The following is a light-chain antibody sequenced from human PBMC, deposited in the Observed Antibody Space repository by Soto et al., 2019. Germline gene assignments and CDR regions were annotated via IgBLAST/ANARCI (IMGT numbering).Light chain of an antibody. CDR3: QQYGNSPKT. Sequence: EIVMTQSPATLSVSPGGRATLSCRASQSVSSNLAWYQQKPGQAPRLLIYGASTRATGIPARFSGSGSGTEFTLTISSLQSEDFAVYYCQQYGNSPKTFGQGTKVDIK. J-gene: IGKJ1*01. CDR1: QSVSSN. V-gene: IGKV3-15*01. CDR2: GAS.